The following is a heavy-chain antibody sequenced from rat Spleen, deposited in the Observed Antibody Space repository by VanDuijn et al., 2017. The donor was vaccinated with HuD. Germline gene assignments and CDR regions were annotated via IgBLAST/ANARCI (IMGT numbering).Heavy chain of an antibody. Sequence: EVRLQESGPGLVKPSQSLSLTCSVTDYSITSSYGWNWIRKFPGNKLEWMGYINNVGGTNYNPSLKSRISITRDTSKNQFFLQVNSVTTEDTATYYCARLEATYWFAYWGQGTLVTVSS. J-gene: IGHJ3*01. CDR1: DYSITSSYG. V-gene: IGHV3-3*01. CDR3: ARLEATYWFAY. D-gene: IGHD1-10*01. CDR2: INNVGGT.